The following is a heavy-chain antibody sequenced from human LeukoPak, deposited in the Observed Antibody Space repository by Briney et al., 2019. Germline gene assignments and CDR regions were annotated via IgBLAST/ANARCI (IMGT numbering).Heavy chain of an antibody. V-gene: IGHV3-23*01. D-gene: IGHD3-22*01. CDR3: AKDCSYYDMTFDI. J-gene: IGHJ3*02. CDR2: ISGSGGST. CDR1: GFTFSSYA. Sequence: GGSLRLSCAASGFTFSSYAMSWVRQAPGKGLEWVSAISGSGGSTYYADSVKGRFTISRDNSKNTLYLQMNSLRAENTAVYYCAKDCSYYDMTFDIWGQGTMVTVSS.